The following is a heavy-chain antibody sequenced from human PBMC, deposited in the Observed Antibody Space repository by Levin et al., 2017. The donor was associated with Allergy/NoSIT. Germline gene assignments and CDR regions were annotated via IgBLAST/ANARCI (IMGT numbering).Heavy chain of an antibody. J-gene: IGHJ2*01. V-gene: IGHV3-30*04. Sequence: GESLKISCAASGFTFSSYAMHWVRQAPGKGLEWVAVISYDGSNKYYADSVKGRFTISRDNSKNTLYLQMNSLRAEDTAVYYCARGARDCSGGSCYHPNWYFDLWGRGTLVTVSS. CDR2: ISYDGSNK. CDR3: ARGARDCSGGSCYHPNWYFDL. CDR1: GFTFSSYA. D-gene: IGHD2-15*01.